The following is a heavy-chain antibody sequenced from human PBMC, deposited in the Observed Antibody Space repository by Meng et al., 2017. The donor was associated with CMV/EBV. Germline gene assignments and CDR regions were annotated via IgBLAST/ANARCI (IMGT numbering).Heavy chain of an antibody. V-gene: IGHV3-74*01. Sequence: GGSLRLSCAASGFTFSSYWMHWVRQAPGKGLVWVSRINSDGSSTSYADSVKGRFTISRDNAKNTLYLQMNSLRAEDTAVYYCASNYDLNYYYYYGMDVWGQGITVTVSS. D-gene: IGHD3-3*01. J-gene: IGHJ6*02. CDR3: ASNYDLNYYYYYGMDV. CDR1: GFTFSSYW. CDR2: INSDGSST.